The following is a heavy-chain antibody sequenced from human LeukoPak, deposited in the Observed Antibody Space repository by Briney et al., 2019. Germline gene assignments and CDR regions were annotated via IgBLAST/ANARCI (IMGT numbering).Heavy chain of an antibody. CDR2: IYYSGST. J-gene: IGHJ4*01. Sequence: SETLSLTCTVSGGSLSSNFWSWLRQPPGKGLEWIGYIYYSGSTNYNPSLKSRVTISVDTSKNQFSLKLSSVTAADTAVYYCARKRARGTLDYWGRGTLVTFST. CDR1: GGSLSSNF. CDR3: ARKRARGTLDY. V-gene: IGHV4-59*08.